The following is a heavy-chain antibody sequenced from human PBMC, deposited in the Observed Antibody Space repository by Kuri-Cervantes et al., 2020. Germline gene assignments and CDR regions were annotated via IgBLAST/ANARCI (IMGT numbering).Heavy chain of an antibody. CDR2: ISSSGSTI. CDR3: ARPRRRGAARPYYFDY. D-gene: IGHD6-6*01. V-gene: IGHV3-11*04. J-gene: IGHJ4*02. CDR1: GFTFSDYY. Sequence: GESLKISCAASGFTFSDYYMSWIRQAPGKGLEWVSYISSSGSTIYYADSVKGRFTISRDNAKNSLYLQKNSLRAEDTAVYYCARPRRRGAARPYYFDYWGQGTLVTVSS.